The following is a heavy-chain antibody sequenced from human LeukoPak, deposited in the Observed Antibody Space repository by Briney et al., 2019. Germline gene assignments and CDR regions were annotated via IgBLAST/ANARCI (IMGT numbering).Heavy chain of an antibody. CDR1: GFTFSSSA. CDR3: AKGTVIVVLDGY. Sequence: PGGSLRLSCAASGFTFSSSAMSWVRQAPGKGMEWVAGINDNGQSTYSADSVRGRFTISRDNSKNTLYLQMNSLRAEDTAVYCCAKGTVIVVLDGYWGQGTLVTVSS. J-gene: IGHJ4*02. V-gene: IGHV3-23*01. D-gene: IGHD3-22*01. CDR2: INDNGQST.